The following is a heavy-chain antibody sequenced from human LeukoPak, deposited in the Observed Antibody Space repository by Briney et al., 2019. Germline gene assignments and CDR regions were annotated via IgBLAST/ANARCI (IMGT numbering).Heavy chain of an antibody. D-gene: IGHD3-22*01. J-gene: IGHJ4*02. V-gene: IGHV1-69*16. Sequence: SVKVSCKASGGTFSSYTISWVRQAPGQGLEWMGRIIPILGIANYAQKFQGRVTITTDESTSTAYMELSSLRSEDTAVYYCARAVYDSSGYYFDYWGQGTLVTVSS. CDR3: ARAVYDSSGYYFDY. CDR1: GGTFSSYT. CDR2: IIPILGIA.